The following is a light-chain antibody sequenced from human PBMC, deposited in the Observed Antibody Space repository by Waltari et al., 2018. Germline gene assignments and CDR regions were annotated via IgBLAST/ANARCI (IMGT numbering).Light chain of an antibody. V-gene: IGLV7-43*01. CDR1: AGAVTSDYY. CDR2: TTT. J-gene: IGLJ3*02. CDR3: LLYFGAIGV. Sequence: QTVVTQEPSLTVSPGGTVTLTCASSAGAVTSDYYPNWFQQKPGQAPRPLIYTTTNKHAWTPARFSGSLLGGKAALTLSGVQPEDEADYYCLLYFGAIGVFGGGTKLTVL.